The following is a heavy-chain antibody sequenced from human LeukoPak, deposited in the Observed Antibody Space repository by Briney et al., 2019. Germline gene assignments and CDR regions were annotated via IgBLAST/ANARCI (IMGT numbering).Heavy chain of an antibody. Sequence: SVTVSCTASGGTFSSYAISWVRQAPGQGLEWMGGIIPIFGTANYAQKFQGRVTITTDESTSTAYMELSSLRSEDTAVYYCARDLGALGGSPFDPWGQGTLVTVSS. D-gene: IGHD3-16*01. J-gene: IGHJ5*02. V-gene: IGHV1-69*05. CDR2: IIPIFGTA. CDR1: GGTFSSYA. CDR3: ARDLGALGGSPFDP.